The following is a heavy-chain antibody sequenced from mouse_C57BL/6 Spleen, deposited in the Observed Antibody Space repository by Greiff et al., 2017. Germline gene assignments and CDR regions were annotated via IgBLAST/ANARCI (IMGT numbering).Heavy chain of an antibody. J-gene: IGHJ2*01. D-gene: IGHD1-1*01. CDR1: GYTFTSYW. Sequence: QVQLQQPGAELVKPGASVKMSCKASGYTFTSYWITWVKQRPGQGLEWIGDIYPGSGSTNYNEKFKSKATLTVDTSSSTAYMQLSSLTSEDSAVYYCARLLITTVVFDYWGQGTTLTVSS. CDR2: IYPGSGST. CDR3: ARLLITTVVFDY. V-gene: IGHV1-55*01.